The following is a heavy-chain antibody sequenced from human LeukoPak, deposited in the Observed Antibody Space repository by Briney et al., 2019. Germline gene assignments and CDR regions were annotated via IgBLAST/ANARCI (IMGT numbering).Heavy chain of an antibody. Sequence: SETLSLTCTVSACSISSSSHYWGWIRQPPGKGLEWIGSMYYRGSTYHNPSLKSRVTISVDTSKNQFSLKLSSVTAADTAVYYCATTTIRLGYWGQGTLVTASS. CDR2: MYYRGST. J-gene: IGHJ4*02. CDR1: ACSISSSSHY. V-gene: IGHV4-39*07. CDR3: ATTTIRLGY. D-gene: IGHD1-26*01.